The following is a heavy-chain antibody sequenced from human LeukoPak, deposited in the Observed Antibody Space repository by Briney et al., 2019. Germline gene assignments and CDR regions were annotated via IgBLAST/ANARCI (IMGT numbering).Heavy chain of an antibody. CDR1: GFTFSSYW. D-gene: IGHD3-22*01. CDR2: IVIDGSST. J-gene: IGHJ4*02. CDR3: AREDSSGYYDYFDY. Sequence: GGSLRLSCAASGFTFSSYWMHWVRQAPGKGLVWVSRIVIDGSSTTYADSVKGRFTISRDNAKNTLYLQMNSLRAEDTAVYYCAREDSSGYYDYFDYWGQGTLVTVSS. V-gene: IGHV3-74*01.